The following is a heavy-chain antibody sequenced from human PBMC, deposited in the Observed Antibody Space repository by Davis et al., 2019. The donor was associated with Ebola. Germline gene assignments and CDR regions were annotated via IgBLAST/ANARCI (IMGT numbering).Heavy chain of an antibody. D-gene: IGHD3-3*01. V-gene: IGHV4-34*01. J-gene: IGHJ4*02. CDR3: ARIPPIWRRVDY. CDR1: GGSFSGYY. CDR2: INHSGST. Sequence: SETLSLTCAVYGGSFSGYYWSWIRQPPGKGLEWIGEINHSGSTNYNPSLKSRVTISVDTSKNQFSLKLSSVTAADTAVYYCARIPPIWRRVDYWGQGTPVTVSS.